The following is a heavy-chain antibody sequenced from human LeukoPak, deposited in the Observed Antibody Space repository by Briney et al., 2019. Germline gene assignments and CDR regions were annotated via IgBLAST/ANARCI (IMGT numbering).Heavy chain of an antibody. Sequence: GGSLRLSCAASGFTFSTYAMHWVRQAPGKGLEWVAVISYDGSNKYYADSVKGRFTISRDNSKSTLYLQINSLRAEDTALYYCARVSGALLWFGELVSYYFDYWGQGTLVTVSS. J-gene: IGHJ4*02. D-gene: IGHD3-10*01. CDR2: ISYDGSNK. CDR3: ARVSGALLWFGELVSYYFDY. V-gene: IGHV3-30-3*01. CDR1: GFTFSTYA.